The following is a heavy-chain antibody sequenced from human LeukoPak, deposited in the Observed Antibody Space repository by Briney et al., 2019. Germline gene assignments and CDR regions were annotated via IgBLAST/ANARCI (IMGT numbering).Heavy chain of an antibody. CDR2: INTNTGNP. J-gene: IGHJ4*02. D-gene: IGHD5-24*01. CDR1: GYTFNSYA. CDR3: ARARDGYNPYFDY. Sequence: GASVKVSCKASGYTFNSYALDWVRQAPGQGLEWMGWINTNTGNPTYAQGFTGRFVFSLDTSVSTAYVEISSLKAEDTAVYYCARARDGYNPYFDYWGQGTLVTVSS. V-gene: IGHV7-4-1*02.